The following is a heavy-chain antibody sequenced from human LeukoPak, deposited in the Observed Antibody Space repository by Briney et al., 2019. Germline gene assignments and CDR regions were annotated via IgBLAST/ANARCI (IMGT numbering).Heavy chain of an antibody. J-gene: IGHJ4*02. D-gene: IGHD3-3*01. V-gene: IGHV3-30*01. CDR1: GFTFSRYA. CDR2: ISYGGDNK. Sequence: GGSLRLSCAASGFTFSRYAMHWVRQAPGKGLEWEAVISYGGDNKYYADSVKGRFTISRDNSKNTLYLQMNSLRAEDTAVYYCARDFEAHDLRPIGYCGQGTLVTVSS. CDR3: ARDFEAHDLRPIGY.